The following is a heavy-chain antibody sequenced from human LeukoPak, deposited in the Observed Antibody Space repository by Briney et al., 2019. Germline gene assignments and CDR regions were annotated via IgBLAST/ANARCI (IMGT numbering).Heavy chain of an antibody. J-gene: IGHJ5*02. V-gene: IGHV3-66*02. CDR2: IYSDGST. CDR3: ARDQRSESYYPWGWFDP. Sequence: GGSLRLSCAASGFAVSTNYLSWVRQAPGKGLQWVSVIYSDGSTYYTDSVKGRFTISRDNSKNTLYLQMNSLRPEDTAVYYCARDQRSESYYPWGWFDPWGQGTLVTVSS. D-gene: IGHD1-26*01. CDR1: GFAVSTNY.